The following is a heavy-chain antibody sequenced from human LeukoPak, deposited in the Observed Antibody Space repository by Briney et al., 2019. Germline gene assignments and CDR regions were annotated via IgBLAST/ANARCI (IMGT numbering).Heavy chain of an antibody. J-gene: IGHJ4*02. CDR1: GYTFSSYA. CDR2: IKQDGSEK. Sequence: SGGSLRLSCAASGYTFSSYAMHWVRQAPGKGLEWVASIKQDGSEKYYVDSMKGRFTISRDNTKNSLYLQMNSLRAEDTAVYYCARGGRSGSFDYWGQGTLVTVSS. V-gene: IGHV3-7*01. D-gene: IGHD1-26*01. CDR3: ARGGRSGSFDY.